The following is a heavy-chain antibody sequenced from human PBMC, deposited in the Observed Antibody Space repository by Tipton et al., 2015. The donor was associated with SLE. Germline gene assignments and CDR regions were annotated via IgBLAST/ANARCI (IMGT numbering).Heavy chain of an antibody. V-gene: IGHV4-4*07. Sequence: TLSLTCTVSDGFISNSYWSWIRQSAGKGMEWTGRVHTSGSTSYHPSLKSRLTMSVDMSNNQLYLRLSSVTAAGTALYYCVRVIVPASRGAFDIWGQGTMVTVPS. J-gene: IGHJ3*02. CDR3: VRVIVPASRGAFDI. CDR2: VHTSGST. CDR1: DGFISNSY. D-gene: IGHD2-2*01.